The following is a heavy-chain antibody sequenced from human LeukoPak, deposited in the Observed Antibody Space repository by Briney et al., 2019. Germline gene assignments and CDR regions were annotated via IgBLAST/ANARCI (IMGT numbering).Heavy chain of an antibody. CDR1: GGSISSGGHY. V-gene: IGHV4-39*01. CDR2: IYYSGST. Sequence: SETLSLTCIVSGGSISSGGHYWGWIRQPPVKGLEWIGSIYYSGSTYYNPSLNSRVTIFIDMSKNQFSLKLSSVTATDTAVYYCARLVCGGGSCPAEFDYWGQGTLVTVSS. D-gene: IGHD2-15*01. J-gene: IGHJ4*02. CDR3: ARLVCGGGSCPAEFDY.